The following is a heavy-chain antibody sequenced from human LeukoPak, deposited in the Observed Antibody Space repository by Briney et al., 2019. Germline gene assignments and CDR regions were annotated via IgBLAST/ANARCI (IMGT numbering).Heavy chain of an antibody. D-gene: IGHD4-23*01. CDR2: IYYSGST. CDR3: ARDLLNEGNHLDY. V-gene: IGHV4-30-4*08. Sequence: PSETLSLTCTVSGGSISSGGYYWSWIRQHPGKGLEWIGYIYYSGSTYYNPSLKSRVTISVDTSKNQFPLKLSSVTAADTAVYYCARDLLNEGNHLDYWGQGTLVTVSS. J-gene: IGHJ4*02. CDR1: GGSISSGGYY.